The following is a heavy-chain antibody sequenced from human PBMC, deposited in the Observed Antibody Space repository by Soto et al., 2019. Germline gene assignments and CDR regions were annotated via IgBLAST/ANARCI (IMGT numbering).Heavy chain of an antibody. CDR1: GGTFSSYA. Sequence: ASVKVSCKASGGTFSSYAISWVRQAPGQGLGWMGGIIPIFGTANYAQKFQGRVTITADKSTSTAYMELSSLRSEDTAVYYCAGGFYYDSWSGYHHDLDYWGQGTLVTVSS. J-gene: IGHJ4*02. V-gene: IGHV1-69*06. CDR3: AGGFYYDSWSGYHHDLDY. D-gene: IGHD3-3*01. CDR2: IIPIFGTA.